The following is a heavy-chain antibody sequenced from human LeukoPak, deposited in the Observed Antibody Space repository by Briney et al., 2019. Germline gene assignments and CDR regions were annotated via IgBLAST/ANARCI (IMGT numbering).Heavy chain of an antibody. J-gene: IGHJ4*02. D-gene: IGHD2-2*01. CDR2: IRFDGSNK. CDR1: GFTFSSYG. V-gene: IGHV3-30*02. CDR3: AKGAKISAAPYYFDY. Sequence: GGSLRLSCAASGFTFSSYGMHWVRQAPGKGLEWVAFIRFDGSNKYYADSVKGRFTISRDNSKNTLYLQMNILRAEDTAVYYCAKGAKISAAPYYFDYWGQGTLVTVSS.